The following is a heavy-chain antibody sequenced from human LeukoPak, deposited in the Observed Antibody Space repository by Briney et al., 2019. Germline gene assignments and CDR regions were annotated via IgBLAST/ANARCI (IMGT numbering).Heavy chain of an antibody. CDR3: ARAYYDFWSGYDRLFDFDY. D-gene: IGHD3-3*01. Sequence: GASVKVSCKASGYTFTSYGISWVRQAPGQGLEWMGWISAYNGNTNYAQKLQGRVTMTTDTFTSTAYMELRSLRSDDTAVYYCARAYYDFWSGYDRLFDFDYWGQGTLVTVSS. V-gene: IGHV1-18*01. J-gene: IGHJ4*02. CDR2: ISAYNGNT. CDR1: GYTFTSYG.